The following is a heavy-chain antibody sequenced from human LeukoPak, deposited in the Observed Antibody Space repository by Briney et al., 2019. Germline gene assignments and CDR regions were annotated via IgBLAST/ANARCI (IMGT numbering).Heavy chain of an antibody. CDR1: GFTFDDYG. V-gene: IGHV3-20*04. CDR2: INWNGGST. CDR3: VRPPIGGYYYYMDV. J-gene: IGHJ6*03. Sequence: TGGPLRLSCAASGFTFDDYGMSWVRQAPGKGLEWVSGINWNGGSTGYADSVKGRFTISRDNAKNSLYLQMNSLRAEDTALYYCVRPPIGGYYYYMDVWGKGTTVTVSS.